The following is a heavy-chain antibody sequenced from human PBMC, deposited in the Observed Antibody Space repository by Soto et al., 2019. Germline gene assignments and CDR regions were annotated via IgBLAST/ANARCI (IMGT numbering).Heavy chain of an antibody. V-gene: IGHV4-59*01. CDR3: ARVKLGERWLQPFDY. Sequence: PSETLSLTCTVSGGSISSYYWSWIRQPPGKGLEWIGYIYHSGSTNYNPSLKSRVTISLDTSKNQFSLKLSSVTAADTAMYYCARVKLGERWLQPFDYWGQGILVTVSS. CDR1: GGSISSYY. J-gene: IGHJ4*02. D-gene: IGHD5-12*01. CDR2: IYHSGST.